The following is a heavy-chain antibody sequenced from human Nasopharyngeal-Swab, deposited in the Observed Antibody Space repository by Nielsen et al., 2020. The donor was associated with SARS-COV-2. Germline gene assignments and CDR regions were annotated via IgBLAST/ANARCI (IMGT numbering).Heavy chain of an antibody. V-gene: IGHV3-21*01. CDR2: ISSGSRYI. J-gene: IGHJ6*02. D-gene: IGHD3-3*01. CDR3: ARDGLDYDFWSAYFMDV. CDR1: GFTFNNYN. Sequence: GGSLRLSCAASGFTFNNYNFHWVRPAPGKGLEWFSSISSGSRYIYYADSVKGRFPISRDNAKNSLYLQMNSLRAEDTAVYYCARDGLDYDFWSAYFMDVWGQGTTVTVSS.